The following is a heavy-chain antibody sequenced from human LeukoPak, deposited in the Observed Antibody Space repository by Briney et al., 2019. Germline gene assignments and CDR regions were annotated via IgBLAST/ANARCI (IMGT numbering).Heavy chain of an antibody. V-gene: IGHV4-31*03. CDR1: GGSISSGGYY. Sequence: SQTLSLTCTVSGGSISSGGYYWSWIRQHPGKGLEWIGYIYYSGSTNYNPSLKSRVTISVDTSKNQFSLKLSSVTAADTAVYYCARVSDGYNLDYWGQGTLVTVSS. CDR3: ARVSDGYNLDY. D-gene: IGHD5-24*01. CDR2: IYYSGST. J-gene: IGHJ4*02.